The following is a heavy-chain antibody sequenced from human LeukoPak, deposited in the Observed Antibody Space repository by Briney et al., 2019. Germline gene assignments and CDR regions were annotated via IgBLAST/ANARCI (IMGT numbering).Heavy chain of an antibody. J-gene: IGHJ4*02. CDR1: SGSISSYY. CDR3: ARRERWLQPYYFDY. CDR2: VYYSGSA. D-gene: IGHD5-24*01. Sequence: SETLSLTCTVSSGSISSYYWSWIRQPPGKGLEWIGYVYYSGSANYNPSLKSRVTISVDTSKNQFSLKLSSVTAADTAVYYCARRERWLQPYYFDYWGQGTLVTVSS. V-gene: IGHV4-59*01.